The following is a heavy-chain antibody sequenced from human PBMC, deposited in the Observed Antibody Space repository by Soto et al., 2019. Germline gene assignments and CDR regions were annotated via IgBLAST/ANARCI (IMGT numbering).Heavy chain of an antibody. Sequence: GGSLRLSCAASGFTFNNHAMTWVRQAPGKGLEWVSSIYGSDMSTAYANSVKGRFTISRDNSRNTLHLQMNSLRPDDTALYYCEKDRTVPGAHWYFDLWGRGTMVTVSS. D-gene: IGHD6-19*01. J-gene: IGHJ2*01. V-gene: IGHV3-23*01. CDR2: IYGSDMST. CDR1: GFTFNNHA. CDR3: EKDRTVPGAHWYFDL.